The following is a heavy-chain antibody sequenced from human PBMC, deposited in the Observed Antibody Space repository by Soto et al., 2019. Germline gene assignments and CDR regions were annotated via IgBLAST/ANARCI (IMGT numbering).Heavy chain of an antibody. CDR2: IYSGGST. CDR1: GFTVSSNY. J-gene: IGHJ4*02. CDR3: AREEGIAAAGSRAMFY. Sequence: PGGPLRLSCAASGFTVSSNYMSWVRQAPGKGLEWVSVIYSGGSTYYADSVKGRFTISRDNSKNTLYLQMNSLRAEDTAVYYCAREEGIAAAGSRAMFYWGLGTLVTVSS. V-gene: IGHV3-53*01. D-gene: IGHD6-13*01.